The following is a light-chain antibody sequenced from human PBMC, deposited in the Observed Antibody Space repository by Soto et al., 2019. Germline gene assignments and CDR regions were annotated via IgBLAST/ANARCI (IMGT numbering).Light chain of an antibody. J-gene: IGKJ3*01. CDR2: DAS. Sequence: EIVLTQSPATLSLSPGERATLSCRASQSVSSYLAWYQQKPGQAPRLLIYDASNRATGIPARFSGSGSGTDFTLTISSLEHEDFAVYYCHQRSNWIFGPGTKVDIK. V-gene: IGKV3-11*01. CDR1: QSVSSY. CDR3: HQRSNWI.